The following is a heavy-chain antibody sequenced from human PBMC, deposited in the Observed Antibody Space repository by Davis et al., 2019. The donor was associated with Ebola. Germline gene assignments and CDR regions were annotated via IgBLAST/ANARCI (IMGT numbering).Heavy chain of an antibody. V-gene: IGHV3-21*01. CDR1: GFTFSRHS. D-gene: IGHD6-19*01. CDR3: ARGQWLVRYFDY. Sequence: PGGSLRLSCAASGFTFSRHSMNWVRQAPGKGLEWVSSISSSSSYRYYADSVKGRFTISRDNAKNSLYLQINSLRAEDTAVYYCARGQWLVRYFDYWGQGTLVTVSS. CDR2: ISSSSSYR. J-gene: IGHJ4*02.